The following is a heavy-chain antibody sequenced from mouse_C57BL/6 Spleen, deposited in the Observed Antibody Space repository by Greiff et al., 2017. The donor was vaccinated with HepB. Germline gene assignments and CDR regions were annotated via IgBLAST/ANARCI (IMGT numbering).Heavy chain of an antibody. CDR1: GFTFSDYY. CDR2: INYDGSST. V-gene: IGHV5-16*01. J-gene: IGHJ2*01. D-gene: IGHD1-1*01. CDR3: ARYYGSYFDY. Sequence: VQLKESEGGLVQPGSSMKLSCTASGFTFSDYYMAWVRQVPEKGLEWVANINYDGSSTYYLDSLKSRFIISRDNAKNILYLQMSSLKSEDTATYYCARYYGSYFDYWGQGTTLTVSS.